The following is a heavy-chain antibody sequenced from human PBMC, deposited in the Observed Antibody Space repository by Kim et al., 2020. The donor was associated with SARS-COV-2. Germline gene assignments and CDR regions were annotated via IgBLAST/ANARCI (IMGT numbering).Heavy chain of an antibody. Sequence: GGSLRLSCVTSGFTFINYEMNGVRQAPGRGLEWVSYINSDGSTMFYAASVRGRCTISRDNANNPLYLQVNSLRAETPDVYYCERARRSGGHIFLGFDY. J-gene: IGHJ4*01. CDR1: GFTFINYE. V-gene: IGHV3-48*03. D-gene: IGHD1-26*01. CDR2: INSDGSTM. CDR3: ERARRSGGHIFLGFDY.